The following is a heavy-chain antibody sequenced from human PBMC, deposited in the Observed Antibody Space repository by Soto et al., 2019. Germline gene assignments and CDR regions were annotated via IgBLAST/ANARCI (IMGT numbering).Heavy chain of an antibody. V-gene: IGHV4-34*01. J-gene: IGHJ5*02. D-gene: IGHD3-10*01. CDR3: ARRVRDYGSGSYYNQAPTLRFDP. CDR2: INHSGST. Sequence: PGGSLRLSCAASGFIFSNYVMSWVRQAPGKGLEWIGEINHSGSTNYNPSLKSRVTISVDTSKNQFSLKLSSVTAADTAVYYCARRVRDYGSGSYYNQAPTLRFDPWGQGTLVTVSS. CDR1: GFIFSNYV.